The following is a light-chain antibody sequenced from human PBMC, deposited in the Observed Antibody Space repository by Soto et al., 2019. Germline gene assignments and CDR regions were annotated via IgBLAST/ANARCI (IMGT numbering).Light chain of an antibody. CDR2: AAS. CDR1: QGIRND. CDR3: LQHNKYPRT. Sequence: DIQMTQSPSSLSASVGDRVTITCRARQGIRNDLNWYQQKPGKAPKRLIYAASSVKSGVPSRFSGSGSGTEFTLTISSLQPEDVATYYCLQHNKYPRTFGQGTKVEIK. J-gene: IGKJ1*01. V-gene: IGKV1-17*01.